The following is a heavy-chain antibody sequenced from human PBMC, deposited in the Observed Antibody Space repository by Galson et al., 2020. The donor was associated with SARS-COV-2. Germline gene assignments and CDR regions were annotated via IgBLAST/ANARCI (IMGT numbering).Heavy chain of an antibody. Sequence: GKPLQSSSASSGFPFTSYWMSWFRHAHGKGLEWVANIKPDGSAKHFLHSVRGRLTISSDNDKNSLFLQMNTLRAEDPAVYYCARDRRDCSAGSCYDGTFEHWGQGTLVTVSS. D-gene: IGHD2-15*01. CDR2: IKPDGSAK. CDR3: ARDRRDCSAGSCYDGTFEH. V-gene: IGHV3-7*01. CDR1: GFPFTSYW. J-gene: IGHJ4*02.